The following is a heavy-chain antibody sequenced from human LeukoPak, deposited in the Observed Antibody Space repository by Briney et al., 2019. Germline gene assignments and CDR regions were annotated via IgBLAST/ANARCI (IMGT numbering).Heavy chain of an antibody. V-gene: IGHV3-64*01. CDR3: ARGGSIAARPIDY. Sequence: GGSLRLSCAASGFTFSSYAMHWVRQAPGKGLEYVSAISSNGGSTYYANSVKGRFTISRDNSKNTLFLQMGSLRAEDMAVYYCARGGSIAARPIDYWGQGSLVTVSS. CDR1: GFTFSSYA. D-gene: IGHD6-6*01. CDR2: ISSNGGST. J-gene: IGHJ4*02.